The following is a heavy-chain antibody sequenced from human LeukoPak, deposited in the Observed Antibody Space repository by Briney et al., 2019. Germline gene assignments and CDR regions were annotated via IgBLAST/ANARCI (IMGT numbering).Heavy chain of an antibody. CDR2: INHSGST. CDR3: ARGAVSRWNYGMDV. D-gene: IGHD4-23*01. V-gene: IGHV4-34*01. CDR1: GGSFSGYY. Sequence: SETLSLTCAVYGGSFSGYYWSWIRQPPGKGLEWIGEINHSGSTNYNPSLKSRVTISVDTSKNQFPLKLSSVTAADTAVYYCARGAVSRWNYGMDVWGQGTTVTVSS. J-gene: IGHJ6*02.